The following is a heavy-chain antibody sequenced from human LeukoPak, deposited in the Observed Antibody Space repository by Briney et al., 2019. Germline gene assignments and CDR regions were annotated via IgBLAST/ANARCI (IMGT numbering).Heavy chain of an antibody. Sequence: SETLSLTCTVSGGSISSYYWSWIRQPAGKGLEWIGHIYTSGSTNYNPSLKSRVTMSVDTSKNQFSLKLSSVTAADTAVYYCARDKAESSGYYWYDNWFDPWGQGTLVTVSS. CDR3: ARDKAESSGYYWYDNWFDP. CDR2: IYTSGST. CDR1: GGSISSYY. D-gene: IGHD3-22*01. V-gene: IGHV4-4*07. J-gene: IGHJ5*02.